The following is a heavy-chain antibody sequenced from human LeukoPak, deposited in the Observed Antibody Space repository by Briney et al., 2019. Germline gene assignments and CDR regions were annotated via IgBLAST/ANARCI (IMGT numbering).Heavy chain of an antibody. CDR3: ARTYYDILTGYKPYFDY. V-gene: IGHV3-21*01. D-gene: IGHD3-9*01. CDR2: ITASSTAI. CDR1: AFTFNTYT. Sequence: GGSLRLSCAASAFTFNTYTMNWVRQPPGEGLEWVSSITASSTAIYSADSVKGRFTISRDNAKNYLYLEMNSLRAEDTAVYYCARTYYDILTGYKPYFDYWGQGILVTVSS. J-gene: IGHJ4*02.